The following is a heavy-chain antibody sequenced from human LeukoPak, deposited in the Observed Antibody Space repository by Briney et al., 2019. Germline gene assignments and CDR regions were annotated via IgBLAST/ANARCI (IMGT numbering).Heavy chain of an antibody. D-gene: IGHD3-10*01. Sequence: GGSLRLSCAASGFTFSSYSMNWVRQAPGKGLEWVPYISSSSSTIYYADSVKGRFTISRDNAKNSLYLQMNSLRAEDTAVYYCARVRDAGAFYYYMDVWGKGTTVTVSS. CDR2: ISSSSSTI. J-gene: IGHJ6*03. V-gene: IGHV3-48*01. CDR1: GFTFSSYS. CDR3: ARVRDAGAFYYYMDV.